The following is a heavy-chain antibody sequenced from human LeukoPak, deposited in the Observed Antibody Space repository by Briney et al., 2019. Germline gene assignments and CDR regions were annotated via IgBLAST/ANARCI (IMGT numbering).Heavy chain of an antibody. V-gene: IGHV1-8*01. CDR3: XXXEYSSSSAFDY. CDR1: GYTFTSYD. J-gene: IGHJ4*02. Sequence: EASVNVSCTASGYTFTSYDINWVRQATGQGLEWMGWMNPNSGNTGYAQTFQGRVTMTRNTSISTAYMELSSLRSEDTAVYYCXXXEYSSSSAFDYWGQGTLVTVSS. D-gene: IGHD6-6*01. CDR2: MNPNSGNT.